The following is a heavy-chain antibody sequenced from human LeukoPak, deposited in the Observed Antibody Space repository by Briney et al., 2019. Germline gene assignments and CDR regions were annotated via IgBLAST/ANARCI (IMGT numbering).Heavy chain of an antibody. CDR3: AKGPDITMVRGVRDYYFDY. J-gene: IGHJ4*02. V-gene: IGHV3-23*01. Sequence: GSLRLSCAASGFTFSSYAMSWVRQAPGKGLEWVSAISGSGGSTYYADSVKGRFTISRDNSKNTLYLQMNSLRAEDTAVYYCAKGPDITMVRGVRDYYFDYWGQGTLVTVSS. CDR2: ISGSGGST. CDR1: GFTFSSYA. D-gene: IGHD3-10*01.